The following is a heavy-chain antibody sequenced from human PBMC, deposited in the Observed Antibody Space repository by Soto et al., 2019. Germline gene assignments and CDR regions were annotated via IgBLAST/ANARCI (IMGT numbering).Heavy chain of an antibody. CDR1: GGTFSSYA. Sequence: QVQLVQSGAEVKKPGSSVKVSCKASGGTFSSYAISWVRQAPGQGLEWMGGIIPIFGTANYAQKFQGRVTITADESTSTAYMELSSLRSEDTAVYYCATRGYSYGYGPNYYCYGMDVWGQGTTVTVSS. CDR3: ATRGYSYGYGPNYYCYGMDV. CDR2: IIPIFGTA. V-gene: IGHV1-69*01. J-gene: IGHJ6*02. D-gene: IGHD5-18*01.